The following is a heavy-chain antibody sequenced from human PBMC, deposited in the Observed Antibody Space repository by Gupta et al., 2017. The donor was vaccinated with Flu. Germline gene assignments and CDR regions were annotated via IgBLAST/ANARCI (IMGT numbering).Heavy chain of an antibody. Sequence: RQPPGKGLEWIGYVFYNGNTNYKSSLKIRVTISVDTSKNQFSLKLSSVTAADSAVYYCARSGAVSTYYYSMDVWGKGTTVTVSS. D-gene: IGHD4-17*01. CDR3: ARSGAVSTYYYSMDV. J-gene: IGHJ6*03. V-gene: IGHV4-59*08. CDR2: VFYNGNT.